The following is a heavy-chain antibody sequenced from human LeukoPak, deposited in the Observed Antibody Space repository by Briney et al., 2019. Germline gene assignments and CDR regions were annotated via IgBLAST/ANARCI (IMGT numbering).Heavy chain of an antibody. CDR3: ARGPNDFWSGYSFWFDS. CDR1: GFPFRRYP. D-gene: IGHD3-3*01. Sequence: GGSLRLSCAASGFPFRRYPMNWVCQAPGKGLEWLSYISSTGSTIYYADSVKGRLTISRDNARNSLSLQMNSLRAEDTALYYCARGPNDFWSGYSFWFDSWGQGALVSVSS. CDR2: ISSTGSTI. J-gene: IGHJ5*01. V-gene: IGHV3-48*01.